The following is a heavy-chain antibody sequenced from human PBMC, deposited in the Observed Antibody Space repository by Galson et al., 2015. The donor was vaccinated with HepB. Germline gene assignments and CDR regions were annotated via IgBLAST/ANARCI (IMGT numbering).Heavy chain of an antibody. J-gene: IGHJ4*02. CDR2: FDPEDGET. V-gene: IGHV1-24*01. Sequence: SVKVSCKVSGYTLTELSMHWVRQAPGKGLEWMGGFDPEDGETIYAQKFQGRVTMTEDTSTDTAYMELSSLRSEDTAVYYCATCATGRLYDSSGYYYDYWGQGTLVTVSS. D-gene: IGHD3-22*01. CDR1: GYTLTELS. CDR3: ATCATGRLYDSSGYYYDY.